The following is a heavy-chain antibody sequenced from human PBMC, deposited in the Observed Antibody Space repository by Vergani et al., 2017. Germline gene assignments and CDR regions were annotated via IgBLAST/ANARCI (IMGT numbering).Heavy chain of an antibody. CDR2: ISHSGYT. V-gene: IGHV4-38-2*02. D-gene: IGHD2-21*02. J-gene: IGHJ4*02. CDR3: VRDPWESGGRYSGC. CDR1: GYSISSGYY. Sequence: QVQLQESGPGLLKPSETLSLTCTVPGYSISSGYYWGWTRQPPGKGLEWSGSISHSGYTFYSPSLKSRVSMSVDTSKNQFSLRVNSVTAADTAVYYCVRDPWESGGRYSGCWGRGTLVSVSS.